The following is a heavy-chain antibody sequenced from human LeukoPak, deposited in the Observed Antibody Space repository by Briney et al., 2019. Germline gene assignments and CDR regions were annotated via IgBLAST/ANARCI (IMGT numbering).Heavy chain of an antibody. V-gene: IGHV4-59*01. Sequence: PSETLSLTCTVSGGSISSYYWSWIRQPPGKGLEWIGYIYSSGSTDYNPSLKSRVTISVVTSKSQFSLKLSSVTAADTAIYYCAKSPPPFYFDHRGQGALAPVPP. CDR2: IYSSGST. CDR3: AKSPPPFYFDH. J-gene: IGHJ4*02. CDR1: GGSISSYY.